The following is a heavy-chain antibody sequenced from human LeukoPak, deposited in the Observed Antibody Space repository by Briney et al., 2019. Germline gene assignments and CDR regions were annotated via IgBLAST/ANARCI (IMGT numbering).Heavy chain of an antibody. Sequence: GALRLSCAASGFTFSGSAMHWVRQASGKGLEWVGRIRSKANSYATAYAASVKGRFTISRDDSKNTAYLQMNSLKTEDTAVYYCTRSVWNKGNGMDVWGQGTTVTVSS. CDR1: GFTFSGSA. V-gene: IGHV3-73*01. J-gene: IGHJ6*02. D-gene: IGHD1-1*01. CDR3: TRSVWNKGNGMDV. CDR2: IRSKANSYAT.